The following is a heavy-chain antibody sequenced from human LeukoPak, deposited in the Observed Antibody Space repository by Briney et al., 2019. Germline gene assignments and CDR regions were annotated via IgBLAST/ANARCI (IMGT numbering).Heavy chain of an antibody. V-gene: IGHV3-21*01. D-gene: IGHD4-17*01. Sequence: PGGSLRLSCAASGFTFSSYSMNWVRQAPGKGLEWVSSISSSSYIYYADSVKGRFTISRDNAKNSLYLQMNSLGAEDTAVYYCARDKADGWFDPWGQGTLVTVSS. CDR1: GFTFSSYS. J-gene: IGHJ5*02. CDR3: ARDKADGWFDP. CDR2: ISSSSYI.